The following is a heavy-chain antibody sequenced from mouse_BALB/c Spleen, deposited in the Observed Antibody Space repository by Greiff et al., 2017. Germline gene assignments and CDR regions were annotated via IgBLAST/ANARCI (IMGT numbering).Heavy chain of an antibody. D-gene: IGHD1-1*01. J-gene: IGHJ2*01. CDR3: ARLTTVVDY. CDR1: GFTFSSYT. CDR2: ISNGGGST. Sequence: EVKLVESGGGLVQPGGSLKLSCAASGFTFSSYTMSWVRQTPEKRLEWVAYISNGGGSTYYPDTVKGRFTISRDNAKNTLYLQMSSLKSEDTAMYYCARLTTVVDYWGQGTTLTVSS. V-gene: IGHV5-12-2*01.